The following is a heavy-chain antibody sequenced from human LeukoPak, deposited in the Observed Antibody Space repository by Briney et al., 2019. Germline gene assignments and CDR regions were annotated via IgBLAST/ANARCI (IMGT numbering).Heavy chain of an antibody. J-gene: IGHJ4*02. CDR1: GFSLSTSGVG. D-gene: IGHD5-12*01. V-gene: IGHV2-5*02. Sequence: SGPMLVKPTQTLTLTCSFSGFSLSTSGVGVGWIRQPPGKALEWLGITYWDDDTRYSPSLTTRLTITKDTSRNQVVLAMTNVDTVDTATYYCAHSRREEGYVSSYWGQGILVTVSS. CDR3: AHSRREEGYVSSY. CDR2: TYWDDDT.